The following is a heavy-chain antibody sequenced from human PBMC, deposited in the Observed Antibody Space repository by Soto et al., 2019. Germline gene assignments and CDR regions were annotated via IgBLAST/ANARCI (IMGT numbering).Heavy chain of an antibody. J-gene: IGHJ4*02. CDR3: ARVDDY. CDR1: GGTFSGYY. V-gene: IGHV4-34*01. CDR2: INHKGST. Sequence: PSETLCLTCAVYGGTFSGYYWSWIRQSPGKGLEWIGEINHKGSTKYNPSLKSRVTISVDRSKNQFSLSLSSVTAADTAVYYCARVDDYWSQGTLVTVSS.